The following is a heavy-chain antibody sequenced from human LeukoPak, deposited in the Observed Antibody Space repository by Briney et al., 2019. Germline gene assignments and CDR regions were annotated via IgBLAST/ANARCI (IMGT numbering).Heavy chain of an antibody. CDR2: TYTSGST. Sequence: PSETLSLTCTVSGGSISSYYWSWIRQPAGKGLEWIGRTYTSGSTNYNPSLKSRVTMSVDTSKNQFSLKLSSVTAADTAVYYCAREGYYDSSGYYEIWGQGTMVTVSS. CDR3: AREGYYDSSGYYEI. J-gene: IGHJ3*02. CDR1: GGSISSYY. V-gene: IGHV4-4*07. D-gene: IGHD3-22*01.